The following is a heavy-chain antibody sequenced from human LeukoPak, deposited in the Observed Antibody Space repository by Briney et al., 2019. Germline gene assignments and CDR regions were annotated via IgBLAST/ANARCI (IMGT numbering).Heavy chain of an antibody. Sequence: SETLSLTCTVSGYSISSGYYWGWIRPSPGKGLEWIEIISHSGSTYDNLCVKSRVTISLDTSKNQISLRLRSVTAADTAVYYCARGGPAMALDYWGQGTLVTVSS. CDR2: ISHSGST. J-gene: IGHJ4*02. CDR1: GYSISSGYY. V-gene: IGHV4-38-2*02. D-gene: IGHD5-18*01. CDR3: ARGGPAMALDY.